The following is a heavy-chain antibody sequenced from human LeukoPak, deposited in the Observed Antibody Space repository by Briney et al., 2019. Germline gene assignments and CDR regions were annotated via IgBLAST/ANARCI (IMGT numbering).Heavy chain of an antibody. V-gene: IGHV3-7*01. Sequence: GGSLRLSCAVSGFDFSGYWMTWVRHAPGRGLEWVPTMNQEGSETYYLHSVKGRFTISRDNAENSLYLLMTGLRPEDMALYYCVRGGRATFDAWGQGPLVTVSS. CDR3: VRGGRATFDA. CDR1: GFDFSGYW. D-gene: IGHD5-12*01. CDR2: MNQEGSET. J-gene: IGHJ5*02.